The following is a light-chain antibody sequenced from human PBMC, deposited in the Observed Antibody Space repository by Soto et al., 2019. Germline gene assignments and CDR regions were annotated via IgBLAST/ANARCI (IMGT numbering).Light chain of an antibody. V-gene: IGKV3-15*01. CDR2: GAS. Sequence: EIVMTQSPATLSVSPGERATLSCRASQRVNSKLAWYQQKPGQAPRLLIYGASMRATGIPARFSGSGSGTEFTLTISRLQSEDFAIYYCQQYTNWPLAPITCGQGTRLEIK. CDR3: QQYTNWPLAPIT. CDR1: QRVNSK. J-gene: IGKJ5*01.